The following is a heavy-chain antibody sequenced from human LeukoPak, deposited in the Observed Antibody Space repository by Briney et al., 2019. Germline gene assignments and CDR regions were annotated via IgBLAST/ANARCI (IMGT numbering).Heavy chain of an antibody. D-gene: IGHD6-19*01. CDR2: NYTSRSP. CDR1: GGSISSYY. J-gene: IGHJ4*02. CDR3: ARDRVYGRIAVAGSRAYYFDY. V-gene: IGHV4-4*07. Sequence: SETLSLPCTVSGGSISSYYWSWLRQPAGKGREWFGRNYTSRSPNYNLPLKSRVTMSVDTSKNQFSLKLSSVTAADTAVYYCARDRVYGRIAVAGSRAYYFDYWGQGTLVTVSS.